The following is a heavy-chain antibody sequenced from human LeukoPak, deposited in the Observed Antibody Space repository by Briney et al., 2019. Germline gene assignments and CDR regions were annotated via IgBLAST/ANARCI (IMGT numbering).Heavy chain of an antibody. CDR3: TTLRNYEIDY. D-gene: IGHD1-7*01. CDR2: IKSKTGGGTT. CDR1: GGSFSGYY. Sequence: PSETLSLICAVYGGSFSGYYWSWVRQAPEKGLEWVGRIKSKTGGGTTDYAAPVKGRLTISRDDSKNTVYLQMNSLKTEDTALYYCTTLRNYEIDYWGQGTLVTVSS. V-gene: IGHV3-15*01. J-gene: IGHJ4*02.